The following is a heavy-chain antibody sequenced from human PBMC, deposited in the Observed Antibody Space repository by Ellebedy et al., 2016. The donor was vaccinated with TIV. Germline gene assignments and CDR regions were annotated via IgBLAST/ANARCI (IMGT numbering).Heavy chain of an antibody. CDR3: ARWVGHFDF. Sequence: MPSETLSLTCTVSDGSISNFHWSWIRQPPGKGLEWIGYIYFSGITNYNPSLKSRVTMSVDTSKNQFSLKLSSVTTADTAVYYCARWVGHFDFWGQGAVVTVSS. D-gene: IGHD1-26*01. J-gene: IGHJ4*02. CDR2: IYFSGIT. V-gene: IGHV4-59*01. CDR1: DGSISNFH.